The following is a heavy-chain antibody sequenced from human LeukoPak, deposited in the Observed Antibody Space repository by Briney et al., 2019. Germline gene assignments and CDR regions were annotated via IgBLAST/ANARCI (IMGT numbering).Heavy chain of an antibody. CDR3: AKDFPHYYESSHGMDA. Sequence: GGSLRLSCAASGFSFGRYEMNWVRQAPGKGLEWVSYISTTGSTVYYADSVEGRFTMSRDNAKNLLYLQMNCLRAEDAAVYYCAKDFPHYYESSHGMDAWGQGTTVTVSS. CDR2: ISTTGSTV. D-gene: IGHD3-22*01. J-gene: IGHJ6*02. CDR1: GFSFGRYE. V-gene: IGHV3-48*03.